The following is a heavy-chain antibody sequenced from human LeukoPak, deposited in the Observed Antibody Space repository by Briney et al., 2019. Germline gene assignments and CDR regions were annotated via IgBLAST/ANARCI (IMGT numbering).Heavy chain of an antibody. Sequence: PSQTLSLTCTVSAHFITAHYWSSIRQPPGNGLERIGYVYYTESTQYNPSLRSRVTISLDLSKNQCSLNRTAVTSASTSVHICASNAGTVFDYWGGGGMVTVSS. D-gene: IGHD1-26*01. CDR2: VYYTEST. CDR1: AHFITAHY. V-gene: IGHV4-59*11. CDR3: ASNAGTVFDY. J-gene: IGHJ4*02.